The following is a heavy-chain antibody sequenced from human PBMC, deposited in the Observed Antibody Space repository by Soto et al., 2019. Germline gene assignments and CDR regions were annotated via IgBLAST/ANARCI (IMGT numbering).Heavy chain of an antibody. V-gene: IGHV1-3*01. D-gene: IGHD3-10*01. CDR3: ARALWFGELYDAFDI. Sequence: QVQLVQSGAEVKKPGASVKVSCKASGYTFTSYAMHWVRQAPGQRLEWMGWINAGNGNTKYSQKFQGRDTITRDTSASTAYMELSSLRSEDTAVYYCARALWFGELYDAFDIWGQGTMVTVSS. J-gene: IGHJ3*02. CDR2: INAGNGNT. CDR1: GYTFTSYA.